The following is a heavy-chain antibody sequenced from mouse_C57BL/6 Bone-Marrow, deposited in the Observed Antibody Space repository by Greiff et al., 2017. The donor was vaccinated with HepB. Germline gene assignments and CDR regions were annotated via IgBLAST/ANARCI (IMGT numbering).Heavy chain of an antibody. D-gene: IGHD1-1*01. CDR2: IYPGSGNT. CDR3: ARAYGGSAMDY. CDR1: GYSFTSYY. Sequence: QVQLQQSGPELVKPGASVKISCKASGYSFTSYYIHWVKQRPGQGLEWIGWIYPGSGNTKYNEKFKGKATLTADTSSSTAYMQLSSLTSEDSAVYYCARAYGGSAMDYWGQGTSVTVSS. J-gene: IGHJ4*01. V-gene: IGHV1-66*01.